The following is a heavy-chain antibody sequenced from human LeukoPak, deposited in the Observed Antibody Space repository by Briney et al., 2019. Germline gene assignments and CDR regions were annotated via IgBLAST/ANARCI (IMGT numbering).Heavy chain of an antibody. CDR2: ISGTRGST. Sequence: GGSLRLSCAASGVSFSNYAMSWVRQAPGKGLEWVSVISGTRGSTYYADPVKGRFTISRDNSKNTLYLQMNSLRAEDTATYYCAKDCAIGVWYGECEVDYWGQGTLVTVSS. CDR3: AKDCAIGVWYGECEVDY. D-gene: IGHD3-10*01. CDR1: GVSFSNYA. V-gene: IGHV3-23*01. J-gene: IGHJ4*02.